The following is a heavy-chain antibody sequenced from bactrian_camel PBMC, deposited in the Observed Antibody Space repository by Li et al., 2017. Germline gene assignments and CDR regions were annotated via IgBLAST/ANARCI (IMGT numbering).Heavy chain of an antibody. V-gene: IGHV3S53*01. Sequence: HVQLVESGGGSVQAGGSLTLSCTGYGSSDCMGWFRQAPGKEREGIAAIDLNGSETYADSVKGRFTVSRDKAKNSVHLEMNGLKPEDTAIYYCAADLMGWAVGIFPPRQRDFDSWGQGTQVTVS. D-gene: IGHD1*01. CDR3: AADLMGWAVGIFPPRQRDFDS. J-gene: IGHJ6*01. CDR2: IDLNGSE. CDR1: GSSDC.